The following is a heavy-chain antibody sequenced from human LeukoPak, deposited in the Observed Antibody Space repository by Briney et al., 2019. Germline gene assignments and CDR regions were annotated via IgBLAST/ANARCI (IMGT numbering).Heavy chain of an antibody. D-gene: IGHD3-3*01. CDR3: ARPNYDFWSGYPNWFDP. V-gene: IGHV1-2*02. CDR1: GYTFTGYY. Sequence: ASVKVSCKASGYTFTGYYMHWVRQAPGQGLEWMGGINPNSGGTNYAQKFQGRVTMTRDTSISTAYMELSRLRSDDTAVYYCARPNYDFWSGYPNWFDPWGQGTLVTVSS. J-gene: IGHJ5*02. CDR2: INPNSGGT.